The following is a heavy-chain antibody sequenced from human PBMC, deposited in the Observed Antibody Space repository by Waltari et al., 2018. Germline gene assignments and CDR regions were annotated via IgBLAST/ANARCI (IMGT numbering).Heavy chain of an antibody. J-gene: IGHJ4*02. V-gene: IGHV3-21*01. CDR3: ARALTNDY. Sequence: EVQLVESGGGLVKPGGSLRLSWAAYGFTFSSYSMNWFRQAPGKGLEWVSSISSSSSYTYYADSVKGRFTISRDNAKNSLYLQMNSLSAEDTAVYYCARALTNDYWGQGTLVTVSS. D-gene: IGHD2-2*01. CDR2: ISSSSSYT. CDR1: GFTFSSYS.